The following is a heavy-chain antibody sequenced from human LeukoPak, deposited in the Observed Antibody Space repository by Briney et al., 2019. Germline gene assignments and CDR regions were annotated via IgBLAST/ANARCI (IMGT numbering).Heavy chain of an antibody. V-gene: IGHV4-59*01. CDR2: TYYSGNT. J-gene: IGHJ4*02. CDR1: GGSISSYY. Sequence: SETLSLTCTVSGGSISSYYWSWIRQPPGKGLEWIGYTYYSGNTNYNPSLKSRVTISVDTSKNQFSLKLSSVTAADTAVYYCARGSSSDYWGQGTLVTVSS. CDR3: ARGSSSDY.